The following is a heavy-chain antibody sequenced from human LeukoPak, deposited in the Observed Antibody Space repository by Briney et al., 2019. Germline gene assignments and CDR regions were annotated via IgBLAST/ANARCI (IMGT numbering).Heavy chain of an antibody. V-gene: IGHV1-2*02. J-gene: IGHJ4*02. CDR2: INPNSGGT. CDR3: ARSPDYYDSSGYWGGY. D-gene: IGHD3-22*01. Sequence: ASVKVSCKASGYTFTGYYMHWVRQAPGQGLEWMGWINPNSGGTNYAQKFQGRVTMTRDTSISTAYMELSRLRSDDTAVYYCARSPDYYDSSGYWGGYWGQGTLVTVSS. CDR1: GYTFTGYY.